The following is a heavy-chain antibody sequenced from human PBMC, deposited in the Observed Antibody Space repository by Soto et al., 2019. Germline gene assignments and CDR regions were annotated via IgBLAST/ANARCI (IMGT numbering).Heavy chain of an antibody. D-gene: IGHD4-17*01. V-gene: IGHV4-34*01. CDR3: ARGATTVEHFYYYGMDV. J-gene: IGHJ6*02. CDR2: ISHNGGT. Sequence: QVQLQQWGAGLLKPSETLSLTCAVYGGSLSGYFWSWIRQPPGKGLEWIGEISHNGGTTHNPSLKSRVTISVDTSKNQFSLRLNSMSAADTAVYYCARGATTVEHFYYYGMDVWGQGTTVTVSS. CDR1: GGSLSGYF.